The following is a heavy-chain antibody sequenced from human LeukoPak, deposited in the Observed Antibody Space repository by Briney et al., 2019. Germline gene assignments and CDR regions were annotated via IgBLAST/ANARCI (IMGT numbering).Heavy chain of an antibody. V-gene: IGHV1-2*06. CDR1: GYTFTAYY. CDR2: INPDRGGT. Sequence: ASVKVSCTASGYTFTAYYMHWVRQAPGQGLKWMGRINPDRGGTNYAQKFQGRVTMTRDKSISTAYMELTSLRSDDTAVYYCARGPYDYVWGNYRYTGDAFDIWGHGTVVTVSS. D-gene: IGHD3-16*02. J-gene: IGHJ3*02. CDR3: ARGPYDYVWGNYRYTGDAFDI.